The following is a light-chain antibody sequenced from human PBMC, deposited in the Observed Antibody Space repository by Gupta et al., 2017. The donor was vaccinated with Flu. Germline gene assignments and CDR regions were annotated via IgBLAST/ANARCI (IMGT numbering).Light chain of an antibody. Sequence: EIVLTQSPATLSLSPGERATLSCRASQSVGRSLAWYQQRPGQAPRLLIYDASNRATGTPARFSGSGSGTDFTLTISRLEPEDFAIYCCQQRSMWPPTFGQGTKVEIK. CDR3: QQRSMWPPT. CDR1: QSVGRS. J-gene: IGKJ1*01. CDR2: DAS. V-gene: IGKV3-11*01.